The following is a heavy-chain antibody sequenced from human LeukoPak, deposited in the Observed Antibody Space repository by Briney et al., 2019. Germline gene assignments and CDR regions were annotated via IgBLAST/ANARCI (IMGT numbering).Heavy chain of an antibody. Sequence: PGGSLRLSCAASGFTFSSYWMHWVRQAPGKGLVWVSRINSDGSSTSYADSVKGRFTISRDNAKNTLYLQMNSLRAEDTAVYYCARGHSNSWHYFDYWGQGTLVTVSS. V-gene: IGHV3-74*01. CDR1: GFTFSSYW. J-gene: IGHJ4*02. D-gene: IGHD6-13*01. CDR3: ARGHSNSWHYFDY. CDR2: INSDGSST.